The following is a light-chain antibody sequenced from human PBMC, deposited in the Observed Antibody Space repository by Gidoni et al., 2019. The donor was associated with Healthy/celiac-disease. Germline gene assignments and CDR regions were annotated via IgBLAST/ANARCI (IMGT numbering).Light chain of an antibody. V-gene: IGKV1-39*01. CDR3: QQGYRTPPT. CDR2: SAS. Sequence: QSISRYLNPYQQEPGKAPKLLIYSASNLQSGVPSRFNGSGSGTDFTLTIRSLQPEDFATYYCQQGYRTPPTFGQGTKVEIK. J-gene: IGKJ1*01. CDR1: QSISRY.